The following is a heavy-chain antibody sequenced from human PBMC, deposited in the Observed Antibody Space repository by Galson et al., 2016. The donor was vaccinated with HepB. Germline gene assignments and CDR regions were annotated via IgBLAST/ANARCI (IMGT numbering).Heavy chain of an antibody. V-gene: IGHV3-23*01. D-gene: IGHD2-2*01. CDR2: ISGSGGST. Sequence: SLRLSCAASGFTFSSYAMSWXRQAXXKGLXXVSXISGSGGSTYYADSVKGRFTISRDNSKNTLYLQMNSLRAEDTAVYYCAKATSSTSWGQGTLVTVSS. CDR1: GFTFSSYA. J-gene: IGHJ4*02. CDR3: AKATSSTS.